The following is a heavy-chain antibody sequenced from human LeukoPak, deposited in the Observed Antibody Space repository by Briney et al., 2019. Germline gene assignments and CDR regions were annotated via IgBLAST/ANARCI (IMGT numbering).Heavy chain of an antibody. CDR1: GFTFSSYS. CDR2: ITSSSTYI. D-gene: IGHD1-26*01. CDR3: ARDLHSGSYEDAFDI. J-gene: IGHJ3*02. V-gene: IGHV3-21*01. Sequence: GGSLRLSRAASGFTFSSYSMNWVRQAPGKGLEWVSSITSSSTYIYYADSVKGRFTISRDNAENSLYLQMNSLRAEDTAVYYCARDLHSGSYEDAFDIWGQGTMVTVSS.